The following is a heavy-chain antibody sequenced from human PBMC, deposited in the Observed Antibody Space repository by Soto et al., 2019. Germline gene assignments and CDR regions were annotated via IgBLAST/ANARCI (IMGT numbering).Heavy chain of an antibody. Sequence: GGPLRLSCPASGFTFSSYSMNWVRQAPGKGLEWVSYISSSSSTIYYADSVKGRFTISRDNAKNSLYLQMNSLRAEDTAVYYCARVCGGSCYADAFDIWGQGTMVTVSS. CDR1: GFTFSSYS. J-gene: IGHJ3*02. CDR2: ISSSSSTI. CDR3: ARVCGGSCYADAFDI. V-gene: IGHV3-48*01. D-gene: IGHD2-15*01.